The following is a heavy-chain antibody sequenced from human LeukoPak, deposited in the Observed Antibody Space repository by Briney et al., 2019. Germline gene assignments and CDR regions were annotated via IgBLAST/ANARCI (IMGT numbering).Heavy chain of an antibody. J-gene: IGHJ5*02. Sequence: GSSVKVSCKASGGTFSSYTISWVRQAPGQGLEWMGRIIPILGIANYAQKFQGRVTITADKSTSTAYMELSSLRSEDAAVYYCAIGGLIDCSSTSCYRNWFDPWGQGTLVTVSS. CDR1: GGTFSSYT. V-gene: IGHV1-69*02. CDR3: AIGGLIDCSSTSCYRNWFDP. D-gene: IGHD2-2*01. CDR2: IIPILGIA.